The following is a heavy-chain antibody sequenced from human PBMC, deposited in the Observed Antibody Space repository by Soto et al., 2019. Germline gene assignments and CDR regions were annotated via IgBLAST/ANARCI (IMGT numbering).Heavy chain of an antibody. Sequence: QLQLQESGPGLVKPSETLSLICTVSGGSISTYYWSWIRQPAGKGLEWIGRIYPSGSANYNPSLKSRVTMSLVTSKNQFSLRLSSVTAADTAVYYCARDVYSSGFDPWGQGALVTVSS. CDR3: ARDVYSSGFDP. V-gene: IGHV4-4*07. J-gene: IGHJ5*02. CDR1: GGSISTYY. CDR2: IYPSGSA. D-gene: IGHD6-19*01.